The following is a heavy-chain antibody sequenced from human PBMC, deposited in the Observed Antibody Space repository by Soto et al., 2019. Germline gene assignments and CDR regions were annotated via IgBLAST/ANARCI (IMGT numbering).Heavy chain of an antibody. CDR3: ARDDSPSTAMVSRQDTFDI. D-gene: IGHD5-18*01. CDR2: ISAYNGNT. CDR1: GYTFTSYG. V-gene: IGHV1-18*01. J-gene: IGHJ3*02. Sequence: ASVKVSCKASGYTFTSYGISWVRQAPGQGLERMGWISAYNGNTNYAQKLQGRVTMTTDTSTSTAYMELRRMRSEDTVVYYCARDDSPSTAMVSRQDTFDIGCQGTMVTDS.